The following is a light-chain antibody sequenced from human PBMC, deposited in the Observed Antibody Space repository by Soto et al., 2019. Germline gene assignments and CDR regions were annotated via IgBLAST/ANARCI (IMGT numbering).Light chain of an antibody. CDR1: SSNIGSNF. J-gene: IGLJ1*01. CDR2: RND. V-gene: IGLV1-47*01. CDR3: AAWDDSLSGYV. Sequence: QSVLTQPPSASGTPGQRVTISCSGSSSNIGSNFVYWYQQLPGMAPKLLIYRNDQRPSGVPDRCSGSKSGTSASLAISGLRSEDEADYYCAAWDDSLSGYVFGTGTKLTVL.